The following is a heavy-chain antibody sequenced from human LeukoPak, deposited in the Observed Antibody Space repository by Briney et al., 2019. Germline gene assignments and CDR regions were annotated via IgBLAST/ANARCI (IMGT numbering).Heavy chain of an antibody. CDR3: ARGYRLFDY. CDR1: GGSFSGYY. Sequence: SETLSLTCAVYGGSFSGYYWSWIRQPPGKGLEWIGEINHSGSTNYNPSLKSRVTISVDTSKNQSSLKLSSVTAADTAVYYCARGYRLFDYWGQGTLVTVSS. J-gene: IGHJ4*02. V-gene: IGHV4-34*01. D-gene: IGHD2-2*01. CDR2: INHSGST.